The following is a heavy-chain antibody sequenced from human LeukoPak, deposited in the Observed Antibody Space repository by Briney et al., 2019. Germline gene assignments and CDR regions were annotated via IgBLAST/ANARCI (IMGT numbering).Heavy chain of an antibody. CDR1: GFPFSSYP. J-gene: IGHJ4*02. Sequence: GGSLRLSCATSGFPFSSYPMTRVPQATGKGLEWVSGISGSGGRTSYADSVEDRFTIPRDKSKHPRYLQMKSLRDEDTAVCYRSKDLYCTNTSCYLDYWGQGTLVTVSS. V-gene: IGHV3-23*01. CDR3: SKDLYCTNTSCYLDY. CDR2: ISGSGGRT. D-gene: IGHD2-2*01.